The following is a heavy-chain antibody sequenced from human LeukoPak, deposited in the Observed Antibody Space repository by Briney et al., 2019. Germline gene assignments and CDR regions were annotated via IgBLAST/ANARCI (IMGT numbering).Heavy chain of an antibody. J-gene: IGHJ5*02. CDR1: GYTFTDYF. V-gene: IGHV1-2*02. CDR2: INPNSGGT. CDR3: ARAGYCSSTSCYNWFDP. Sequence: ASVKVSCKASGYTFTDYFMHWARRAPGQGLEWIGWINPNSGGTNYAQKFQGRVTMTRDTSISTAYMELSSLRSDDTAVYYCARAGYCSSTSCYNWFDPWGQGTLVTVSS. D-gene: IGHD2-2*01.